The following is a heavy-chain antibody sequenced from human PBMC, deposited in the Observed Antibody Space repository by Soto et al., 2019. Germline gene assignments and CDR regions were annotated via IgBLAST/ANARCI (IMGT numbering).Heavy chain of an antibody. V-gene: IGHV3-48*04. CDR1: GFTFSSYG. D-gene: IGHD1-26*01. Sequence: PGGSLRLSCAASGFTFSSYGMSWVRQAPGKRLERVSYITSSSSTIYYADSVKGRFTISRDNAKNSLFLQMNSLRAEDTAVYYCARSRFGIMAYYYGMDVWGQGTTVTVSS. J-gene: IGHJ6*02. CDR2: ITSSSSTI. CDR3: ARSRFGIMAYYYGMDV.